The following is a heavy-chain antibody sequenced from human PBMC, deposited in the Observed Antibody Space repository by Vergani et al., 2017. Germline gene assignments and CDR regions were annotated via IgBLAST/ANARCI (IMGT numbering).Heavy chain of an antibody. J-gene: IGHJ3*02. CDR2: IYDSRNN. CDR3: ARHLRQLARNDVVDS. Sequence: QLQLQESGPRLVKPSETLSLTCSLSGLSISNNNYYWGWIRQPPGKGLEWIGSIYDSRNNNYSPSLKSRVSISVDTSKNQFSLNLTSVTDADTAVYYCARHLRQLARNDVVDSWGDGTLVTVSS. D-gene: IGHD6-6*01. V-gene: IGHV4-39*01. CDR1: GLSISNNNYY.